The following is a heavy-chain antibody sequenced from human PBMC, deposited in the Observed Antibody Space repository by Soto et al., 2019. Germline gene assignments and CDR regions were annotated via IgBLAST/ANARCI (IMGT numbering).Heavy chain of an antibody. CDR2: ISAYNGNT. V-gene: IGHV1-18*01. J-gene: IGHJ4*02. CDR1: GYTFTSYG. CDR3: ARGPLRTCPYGDCSNDY. D-gene: IGHD4-17*01. Sequence: QVQLVQSGAEVKKPGASVKVSCKASGYTFTSYGISWVRQAPGQGLEWMGWISAYNGNTNYAQKLQGRVTMTTDTSTSTAYMELRSLSSDDTAVYYCARGPLRTCPYGDCSNDYWGQGTLVTVSS.